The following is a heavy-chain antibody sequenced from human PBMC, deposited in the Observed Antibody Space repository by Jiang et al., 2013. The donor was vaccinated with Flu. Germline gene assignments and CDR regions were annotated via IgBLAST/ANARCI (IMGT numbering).Heavy chain of an antibody. D-gene: IGHD3-22*01. CDR3: ARGYYYDSSGYLDY. CDR2: IYTSGST. Sequence: GLVKPSETLSLTCTVSGGSISSYYWSSGSGQPAGKGLEWIGRIYTSGSTNYNPSLKSRVTMSVDTSKNQFSLKLSSVTAADTAVYYCARGYYYDSSGYLDYWGQGTLVTVSS. CDR1: GGSISSYY. J-gene: IGHJ4*02. V-gene: IGHV4-4*07.